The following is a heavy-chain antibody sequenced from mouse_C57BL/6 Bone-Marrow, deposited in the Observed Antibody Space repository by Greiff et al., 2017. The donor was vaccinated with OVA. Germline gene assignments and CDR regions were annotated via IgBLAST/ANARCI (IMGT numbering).Heavy chain of an antibody. CDR3: AREDYDYDASF. J-gene: IGHJ3*01. D-gene: IGHD2-4*01. CDR2: ISNGGGST. CDR1: GFTFSDYY. Sequence: EVKLMESGGGLVQPGGSLKLSCAASGFTFSDYYMYWVRQTPEKRLEWVAYISNGGGSTYYPDTVKGRFTISRDNAKNTLYLQMSRLKSEDTAMYYCAREDYDYDASFWGQGTLVTVSA. V-gene: IGHV5-12*01.